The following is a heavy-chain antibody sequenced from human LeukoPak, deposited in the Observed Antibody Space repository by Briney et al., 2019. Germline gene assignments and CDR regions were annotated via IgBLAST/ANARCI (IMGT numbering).Heavy chain of an antibody. CDR3: ARGQYNYGYIYDY. CDR1: GASFSSYY. D-gene: IGHD5-18*01. Sequence: LSLTCAVYGASFSSYYWSSVRRAPGNWLEWVSSIISSSSYIYYADSVKDRLTISTDNGKNSLYLQMNRLRAEDTAVYYCARGQYNYGYIYDYWGQGPLVTVSS. V-gene: IGHV3-21*01. CDR2: IISSSSYI. J-gene: IGHJ4*02.